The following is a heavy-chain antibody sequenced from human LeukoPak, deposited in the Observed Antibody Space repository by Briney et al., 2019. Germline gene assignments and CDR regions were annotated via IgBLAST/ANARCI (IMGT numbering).Heavy chain of an antibody. D-gene: IGHD1-26*01. V-gene: IGHV3-30-3*01. CDR1: GFTFSSYA. J-gene: IGHJ6*03. CDR2: ISYDGSNK. CDR3: ASYSGSPSYYMDV. Sequence: PGGSLRLSCAASGFTFSSYAMHWVRQAPGKGLEWVAVISYDGSNKYCADSVKGRFTISRDNSKNTLYLQMNSLRAEDTAVYYCASYSGSPSYYMDVWGKGTTVTVSS.